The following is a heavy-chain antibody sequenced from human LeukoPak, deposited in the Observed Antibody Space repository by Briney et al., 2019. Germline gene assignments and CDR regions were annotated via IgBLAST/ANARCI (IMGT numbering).Heavy chain of an antibody. D-gene: IGHD3-10*01. J-gene: IGHJ5*02. Sequence: GASVKVSCKASGYTFTGYYMHWVRQAPGQGLEWMGWINPNSGGTNYAQKFQGRVTMTRDTSISTAYVELSGLRSDDTAVYYCARGTMVREINWFDPWGQGTLVTVSS. V-gene: IGHV1-2*02. CDR1: GYTFTGYY. CDR3: ARGTMVREINWFDP. CDR2: INPNSGGT.